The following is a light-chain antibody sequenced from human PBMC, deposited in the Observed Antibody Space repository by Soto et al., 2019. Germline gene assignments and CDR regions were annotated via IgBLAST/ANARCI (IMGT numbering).Light chain of an antibody. J-gene: IGLJ2*01. CDR3: GTWDSSLTAVV. V-gene: IGLV1-51*01. CDR2: DNN. Sequence: QSVLTQPPSVSAAPGQKVTISCSGSSSNIGNNYVSWYQQLPGTAPKLLIYDNNQRPSGIPDRFSGSKSATSATLGITGLQPRDEADYYCGTWDSSLTAVVFGGGTKVTVL. CDR1: SSNIGNNY.